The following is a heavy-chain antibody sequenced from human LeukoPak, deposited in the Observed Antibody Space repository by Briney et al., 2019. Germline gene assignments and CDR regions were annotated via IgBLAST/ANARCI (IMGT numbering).Heavy chain of an antibody. V-gene: IGHV3-74*01. D-gene: IGHD3-22*01. Sequence: PGGPLRLSCAASGFTFSNYWMHWVRQAPGKGLAWVSRINTDGSSTSYADSVKGRFTISRDNAKNTLYLQMNSLRAEDTAVYYCARSLLYYYDSSGPENWGQGSLVTVSS. CDR1: GFTFSNYW. CDR2: INTDGSST. J-gene: IGHJ4*02. CDR3: ARSLLYYYDSSGPEN.